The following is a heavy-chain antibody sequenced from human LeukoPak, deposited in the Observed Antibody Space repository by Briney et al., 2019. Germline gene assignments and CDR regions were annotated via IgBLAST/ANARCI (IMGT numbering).Heavy chain of an antibody. J-gene: IGHJ5*02. CDR3: ARVDYYGSGRPNWFDP. D-gene: IGHD3-10*01. CDR2: ISAYNGNT. Sequence: ASVKVSCKASGYTFTSYGISWVRQAPGQGLEWMGWISAYNGNTNYAQKLQGRVTMTTDTSMSTAYMELRSLRSDDTAVYYCARVDYYGSGRPNWFDPWGQGTLVTVSS. V-gene: IGHV1-18*01. CDR1: GYTFTSYG.